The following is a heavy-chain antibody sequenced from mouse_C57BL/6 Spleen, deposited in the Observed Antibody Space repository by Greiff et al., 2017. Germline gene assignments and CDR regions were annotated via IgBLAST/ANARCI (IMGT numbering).Heavy chain of an antibody. CDR1: GFTFSSYT. CDR3: ARMVATYFDY. V-gene: IGHV5-9*01. D-gene: IGHD2-2*01. CDR2: ISGGGGNT. J-gene: IGHJ2*01. Sequence: EVHLVESGGGLVKPGGSLKLSCAASGFTFSSYTMSWVRQTPEKRLEWVATISGGGGNTYYPDSVKGRFTISRDNAKNTLYLQMSSLRSEDTALYYGARMVATYFDYWGQGTTLTVSS.